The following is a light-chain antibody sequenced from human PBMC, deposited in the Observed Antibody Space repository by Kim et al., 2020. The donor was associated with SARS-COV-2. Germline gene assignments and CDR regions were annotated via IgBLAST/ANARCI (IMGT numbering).Light chain of an antibody. CDR2: STS. CDR1: ESIGSW. Sequence: ASVGDRVTITWRASESIGSWLAWYQQKPGDAPSLLIYSTSYVHSGVPSRFSGSGYGTDFSHTVSSLQPEDSAVYYCQQLNAFPLTFGGGTKLEI. CDR3: QQLNAFPLT. V-gene: IGKV1-12*01. J-gene: IGKJ4*01.